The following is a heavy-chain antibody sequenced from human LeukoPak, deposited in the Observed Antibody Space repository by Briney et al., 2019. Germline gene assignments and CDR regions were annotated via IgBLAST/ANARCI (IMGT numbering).Heavy chain of an antibody. CDR1: GYTFTGYY. V-gene: IGHV1-2*02. D-gene: IGHD3-10*01. J-gene: IGHJ4*02. CDR3: ARKEGRWNGEYYFDY. Sequence: ASVKVSCKASGYTFTGYYMHWVRQAPGQGLKWMGWINPNSGGTNYAQKFQGRVTMTRDTSISTAYMELSRLRSDDTAVYYCARKEGRWNGEYYFDYWGQGTLATVSS. CDR2: INPNSGGT.